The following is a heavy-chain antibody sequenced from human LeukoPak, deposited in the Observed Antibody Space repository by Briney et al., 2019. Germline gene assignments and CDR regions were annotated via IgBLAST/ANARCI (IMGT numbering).Heavy chain of an antibody. CDR2: ISGSGGST. J-gene: IGHJ4*02. CDR1: GFTFSTYA. CDR3: TKALYGGNSD. D-gene: IGHD3-10*01. Sequence: GGSLRLSCVASGFTFSTYAMSWVRQAPGKGLEWVSGISGSGGSTNYADSVKGRFTISRDNSKNMVYRQMSSLRAEDTAVYYCTKALYGGNSDWGQGTQVTVS. V-gene: IGHV3-23*01.